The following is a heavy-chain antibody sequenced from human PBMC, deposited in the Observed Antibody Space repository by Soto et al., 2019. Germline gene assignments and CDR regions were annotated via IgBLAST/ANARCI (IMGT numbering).Heavy chain of an antibody. Sequence: EVQLLESGGGLVQPGGSLRLSCAASGFTFSSYAMSWVRQAPGKGLEWVSAISGSGGSTYYADSVKGRFTISRDNSKNTLYLQMNSLRAEDTAVYYCAKDLQGMVRVVITAGFDPWGQGTLVTVSS. J-gene: IGHJ5*02. V-gene: IGHV3-23*01. CDR3: AKDLQGMVRVVITAGFDP. CDR1: GFTFSSYA. D-gene: IGHD3-10*01. CDR2: ISGSGGST.